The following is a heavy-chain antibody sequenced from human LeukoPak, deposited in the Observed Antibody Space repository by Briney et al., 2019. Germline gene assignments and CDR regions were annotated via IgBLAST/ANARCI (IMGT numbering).Heavy chain of an antibody. V-gene: IGHV1-46*01. J-gene: IGHJ4*02. Sequence: ASVKVSCKASGYTFTDYYMHWLRQAPGQGLEWMGIINPSGGSTSYAQKFQGRVTMTRDTSTSTVYMELSSLRSEDTAVYYCARDRDGYNGFDYWGQGTLVTVSS. CDR2: INPSGGST. CDR3: ARDRDGYNGFDY. D-gene: IGHD5-24*01. CDR1: GYTFTDYY.